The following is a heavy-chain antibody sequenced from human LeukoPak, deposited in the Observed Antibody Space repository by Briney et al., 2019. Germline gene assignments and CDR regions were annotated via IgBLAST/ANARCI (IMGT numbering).Heavy chain of an antibody. CDR2: VYATGTA. J-gene: IGHJ4*02. CDR1: GDSITNYY. D-gene: IGHD3-22*01. V-gene: IGHV4-4*09. Sequence: SETLSLTCSVSGDSITNYYWSWIRQSPGKGLEWIGYVYATGTANYNPSLTSRAMITVDTSKIQFSLRLRSVTAADTAVYYCARTHYSHRTWDPVYFDSWGQGILVTVSS. CDR3: ARTHYSHRTWDPVYFDS.